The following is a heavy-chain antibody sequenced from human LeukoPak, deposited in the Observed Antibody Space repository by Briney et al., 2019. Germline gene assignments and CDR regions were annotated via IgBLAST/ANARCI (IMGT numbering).Heavy chain of an antibody. D-gene: IGHD4/OR15-4a*01. J-gene: IGHJ4*02. CDR1: GYTFTDYY. CDR3: ARSDGQTKYDYGERGIDY. Sequence: GASVKVSCKASGYTFTDYYIHWVRQAPGQGLEWMGCINADTGGPSSAQKFQGRVTMTRDTSMRTAYMELSSLRSDDTAVYFCARSDGQTKYDYGERGIDYWGQGTLVTVSS. V-gene: IGHV1-2*02. CDR2: INADTGGP.